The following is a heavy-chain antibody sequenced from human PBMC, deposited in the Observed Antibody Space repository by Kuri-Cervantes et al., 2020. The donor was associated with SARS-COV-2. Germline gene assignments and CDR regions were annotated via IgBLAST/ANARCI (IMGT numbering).Heavy chain of an antibody. J-gene: IGHJ5*02. CDR2: IYYSGST. Sequence: SETLSLTCTVSGGSISSYYWSWIRQHPGKGLEWIGYIYYSGSTYYNPSLKSRVTISVDTSKNQFSLKLSSVTAADTAVYYCARAVRDCSSTSCYPNWFDPWGQGTLVTVSS. V-gene: IGHV4-59*06. CDR3: ARAVRDCSSTSCYPNWFDP. CDR1: GGSISSYY. D-gene: IGHD2-2*01.